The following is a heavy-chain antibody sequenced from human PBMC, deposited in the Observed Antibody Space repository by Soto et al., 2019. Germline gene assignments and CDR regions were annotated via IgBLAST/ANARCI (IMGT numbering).Heavy chain of an antibody. CDR3: ARDSGFRGARISQYSYYGMDV. D-gene: IGHD3-10*01. CDR1: GGTFSSYA. J-gene: IGHJ6*02. V-gene: IGHV1-8*02. Sequence: ASVKVSCKTSGGTFSSYAISWVRQAPGQGLEWMGWMNPNSGNTGYAQKFQGRVTMTRNTSISTAYMELSSLRSEDTAVHYCARDSGFRGARISQYSYYGMDVWGQ. CDR2: MNPNSGNT.